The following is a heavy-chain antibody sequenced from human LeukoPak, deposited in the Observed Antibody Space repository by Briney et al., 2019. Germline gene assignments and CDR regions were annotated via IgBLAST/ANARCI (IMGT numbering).Heavy chain of an antibody. J-gene: IGHJ3*02. D-gene: IGHD5-12*01. V-gene: IGHV4-34*01. CDR2: INHSGST. CDR3: ARRDGSIDAFDI. Sequence: SETLSLTCAVYGGSFSGYYWSWIRQPRGKGLEWIGEINHSGSTNYNPSLKSRVTISVDTSKNQFSLKLSSVTAADTAVYYCARRDGSIDAFDIWGQGTMVTVSS. CDR1: GGSFSGYY.